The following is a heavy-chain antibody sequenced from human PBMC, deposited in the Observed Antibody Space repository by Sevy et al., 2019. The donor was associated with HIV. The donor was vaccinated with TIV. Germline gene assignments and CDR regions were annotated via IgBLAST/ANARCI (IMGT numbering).Heavy chain of an antibody. CDR2: IYSGGST. CDR3: ARGEIVAAGMFYQYYGMDV. D-gene: IGHD6-13*01. V-gene: IGHV3-66*01. Sequence: GGSLRLSCAASGFTVSSNYMSWDRQAPGKGLEWVSVIYSGGSTYYADSVKGRFTISRDNSKNTLFLQMNTLRAEDTAVYYCARGEIVAAGMFYQYYGMDVWGQGTTVTVSS. J-gene: IGHJ6*02. CDR1: GFTVSSNY.